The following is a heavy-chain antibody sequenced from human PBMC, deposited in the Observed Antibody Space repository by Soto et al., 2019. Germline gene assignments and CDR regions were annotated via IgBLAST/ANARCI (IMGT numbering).Heavy chain of an antibody. D-gene: IGHD1-1*01. CDR3: ARDRKNPGWFDP. Sequence: ASVKVTCKASGYTFTSYGISWVRQAPGQGLEWMGWISAYNGNTNYAQKLQGRVTMTTDTSTSTAYMELRSLRSDDTAVYYCARDRKNPGWFDPWGQGTLVTVSS. J-gene: IGHJ5*02. CDR2: ISAYNGNT. CDR1: GYTFTSYG. V-gene: IGHV1-18*01.